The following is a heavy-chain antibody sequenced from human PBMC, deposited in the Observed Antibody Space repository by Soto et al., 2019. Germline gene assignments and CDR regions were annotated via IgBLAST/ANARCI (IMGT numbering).Heavy chain of an antibody. J-gene: IGHJ4*02. CDR3: ARGRYGEY. V-gene: IGHV1-18*01. CDR2: ISPHNGNT. CDR1: GYAFTTYG. Sequence: QVHLVQSGAEVKKPGASVKVSCKGSGYAFTTYGITWVRQAPGQGLEWMGWISPHNGNTNYAQKLQGRVTVTRDTSTSTAYMELRSLRSDDTAVYYCARGRYGEYWGQGALVTVSS. D-gene: IGHD3-10*01.